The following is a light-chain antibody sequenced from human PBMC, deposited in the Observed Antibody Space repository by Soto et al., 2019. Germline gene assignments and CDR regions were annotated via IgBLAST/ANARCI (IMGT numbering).Light chain of an antibody. V-gene: IGLV1-47*01. CDR1: SSNIGSNY. CDR3: AAWDDILSGSVYV. J-gene: IGLJ1*01. Sequence: QSVLTKPPSASGTPGQGVTISCSGGSSNIGSNYVYWYQQLPGTAPKLLIYRNNQRPSGVPARFSGSKSGNSPSRAITGPRSEDEADYYGAAWDDILSGSVYVFVTGTNVTVL. CDR2: RNN.